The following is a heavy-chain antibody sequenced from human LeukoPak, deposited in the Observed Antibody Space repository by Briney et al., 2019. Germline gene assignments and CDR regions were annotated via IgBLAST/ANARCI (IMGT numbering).Heavy chain of an antibody. V-gene: IGHV3-33*01. Sequence: GGSLRLSCAASGFTFNGFGVHWVRQAPGQGLEWVALIWYDGSNKYYADSVKGRFTISRDNSKNTVYLQMNSLRVEDTAIYYCARDRPTGSYYSIDYWGQGTLAAVSS. CDR3: ARDRPTGSYYSIDY. CDR1: GFTFNGFG. CDR2: IWYDGSNK. D-gene: IGHD1-26*01. J-gene: IGHJ4*02.